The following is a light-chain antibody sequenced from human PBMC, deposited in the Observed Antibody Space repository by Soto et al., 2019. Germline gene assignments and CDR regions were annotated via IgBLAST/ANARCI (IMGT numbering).Light chain of an antibody. J-gene: IGLJ2*01. Sequence: QSALTQPASVSGSPGQSIIISCTGTSSDVGRYNFVSWYQHYPGKAPKLMISEVSNRPFGVSDRFSGSKSGNAASLTISGLQAEDEADYYCTSYTSINTILFGGGTKVTVL. CDR3: TSYTSINTIL. CDR2: EVS. CDR1: SSDVGRYNF. V-gene: IGLV2-14*01.